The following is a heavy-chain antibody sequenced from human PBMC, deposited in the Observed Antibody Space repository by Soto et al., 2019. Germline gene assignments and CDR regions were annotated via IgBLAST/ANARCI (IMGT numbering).Heavy chain of an antibody. CDR3: AREAGGVNYYGSGRRHYYYMDV. CDR2: INHSGST. Sequence: SETLSLTCAVYGGSFSGYYWSWIRQPPGKGLEWIGEINHSGSTNYNPSLKSRVTISVDTSKNQFSLKLSSVTAADTAVYYCAREAGGVNYYGSGRRHYYYMDVWGKGTTVTVSS. CDR1: GGSFSGYY. D-gene: IGHD3-10*01. V-gene: IGHV4-34*01. J-gene: IGHJ6*03.